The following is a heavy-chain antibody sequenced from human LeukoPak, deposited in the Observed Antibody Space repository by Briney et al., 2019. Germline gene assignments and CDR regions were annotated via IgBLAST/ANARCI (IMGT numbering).Heavy chain of an antibody. CDR2: IYPGDSDT. V-gene: IGHV5-51*01. Sequence: GESLKISCKGSGYSFTSYWIGGVRQMPGKGLEWMGSIYPGDSDTRYSPSFQGQVTISTDKSITTAYLQWSSLKASDTAMYYCARRPILGARSTAFDIWGQGTMVAVSS. J-gene: IGHJ3*02. CDR1: GYSFTSYW. CDR3: ARRPILGARSTAFDI. D-gene: IGHD5-12*01.